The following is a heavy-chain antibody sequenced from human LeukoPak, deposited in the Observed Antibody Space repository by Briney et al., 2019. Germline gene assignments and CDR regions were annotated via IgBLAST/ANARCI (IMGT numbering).Heavy chain of an antibody. CDR1: GFTFSSES. V-gene: IGHV3-30*18. CDR2: ISYDGSKK. Sequence: AGGCLRLSCAASGFTFSSESMHWVRQAPGKGLEWVAVISYDGSKKYSADSVKGGYTISRDNSKSTVYLQMNSLTTEDTAVYHCAKEYHRVHDAFDTWGHGTMVTVSS. CDR3: AKEYHRVHDAFDT. J-gene: IGHJ3*02. D-gene: IGHD2-2*01.